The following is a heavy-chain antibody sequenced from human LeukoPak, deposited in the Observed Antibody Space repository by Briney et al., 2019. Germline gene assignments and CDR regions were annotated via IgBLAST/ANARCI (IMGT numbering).Heavy chain of an antibody. J-gene: IGHJ4*02. CDR3: AKIIEQQLATTDDY. V-gene: IGHV3-30*02. Sequence: GGSLRLSCAASGFTFSSYGMHWVRQAPGKGLEWVAFIRYDGSNKYYADSVKGRFTIPRDNSKNTLYLQMNSLRAEDTAVYYCAKIIEQQLATTDDYRGQGTLVTVSS. D-gene: IGHD6-13*01. CDR1: GFTFSSYG. CDR2: IRYDGSNK.